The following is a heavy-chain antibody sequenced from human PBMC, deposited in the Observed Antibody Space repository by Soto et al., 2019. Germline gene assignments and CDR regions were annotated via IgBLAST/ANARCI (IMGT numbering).Heavy chain of an antibody. V-gene: IGHV3-30*18. CDR1: GFTFSSYS. J-gene: IGHJ6*02. CDR2: ISYDGSHK. Sequence: PGGSLRLSCAASGFTFSSYSMHWVRQAPGKGLEWVAVISYDGSHKYYADSVKGRFTISRDNSKNTLYLQMNSLRAEDTAVYYCAKDLDVQVSNYNYYGMDAWGQGTTVTVSS. D-gene: IGHD1-1*01. CDR3: AKDLDVQVSNYNYYGMDA.